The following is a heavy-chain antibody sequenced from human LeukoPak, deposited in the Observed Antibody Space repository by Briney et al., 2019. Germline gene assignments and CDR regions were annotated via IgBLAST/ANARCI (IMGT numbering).Heavy chain of an antibody. D-gene: IGHD3-9*01. CDR2: IYHSGST. CDR1: GGSISSGGYS. CDR3: ARSPTRDLLRYFDLGLDYYYYGMDV. Sequence: PSQTLSLTCAVSGGSISSGGYSWSWIRQPPGKGLEWIGYIYHSGSTYYNPSLKSRVTISVDRSKNQFSLKLSSVTAADTAVYYCARSPTRDLLRYFDLGLDYYYYGMDVWGQGTTVTVSS. V-gene: IGHV4-30-2*02. J-gene: IGHJ6*02.